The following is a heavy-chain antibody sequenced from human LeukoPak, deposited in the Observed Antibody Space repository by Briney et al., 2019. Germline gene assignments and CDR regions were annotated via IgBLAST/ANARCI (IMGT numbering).Heavy chain of an antibody. CDR2: IKQDGSEK. CDR3: ARLSAMLRGPEVIYYFEH. CDR1: EFTFTTYW. J-gene: IGHJ4*02. V-gene: IGHV3-7*01. Sequence: PGGSLRLSCEASEFTFTTYWMSWVRQAPGKGLEWVANIKQDGSEKYYVDSVKGRFTISRDNAKNSVYLQMNSLRDEETAVYHCARLSAMLRGPEVIYYFEHWGQGTLVTVSS. D-gene: IGHD3-10*01.